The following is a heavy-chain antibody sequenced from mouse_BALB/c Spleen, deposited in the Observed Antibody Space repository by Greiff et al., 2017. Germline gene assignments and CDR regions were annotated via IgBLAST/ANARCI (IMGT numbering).Heavy chain of an antibody. CDR2: INPSTGYT. J-gene: IGHJ2*01. CDR1: GYTFTSYW. CDR3: ARRNYYGLFDY. V-gene: IGHV1-7*01. D-gene: IGHD1-2*01. Sequence: QVQLQQSGAELAKPGASVKMSCKASGYTFTSYWMHWVKQRPGQGLEWIGYINPSTGYTEYNQKFKDKATLTADKSSSTAYMQLSSLTSEDSAVYYCARRNYYGLFDYWGQGTTLTVSS.